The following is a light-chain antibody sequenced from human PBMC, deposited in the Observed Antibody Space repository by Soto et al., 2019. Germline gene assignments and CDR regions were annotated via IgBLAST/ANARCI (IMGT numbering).Light chain of an antibody. CDR1: QSISTY. Sequence: DIQMTQSPSSLSASVGDRVTITCRASQSISTYVNWCQQKPGKAPKLLIYAASTLQSGVPSRFGGSGSGTDFTLTITSLQPEDFATYYCQQSYNFPRTFGQGTKVDIK. CDR2: AAS. V-gene: IGKV1-39*01. J-gene: IGKJ1*01. CDR3: QQSYNFPRT.